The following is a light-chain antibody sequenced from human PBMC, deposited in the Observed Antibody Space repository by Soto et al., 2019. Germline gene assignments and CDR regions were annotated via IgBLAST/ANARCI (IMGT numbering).Light chain of an antibody. CDR3: LQDYDYPWT. CDR2: PAS. V-gene: IGKV1-6*01. Sequence: AIQMTQSPSSLSASVGDRFTITCGASQGIRNNLGWHQQKPGKAPKLLIYPASSLHSGVPSRFSGSGSGTDFTLTISSLQPEDFETYYCLQDYDYPWTFGQGTKVDIK. J-gene: IGKJ1*01. CDR1: QGIRNN.